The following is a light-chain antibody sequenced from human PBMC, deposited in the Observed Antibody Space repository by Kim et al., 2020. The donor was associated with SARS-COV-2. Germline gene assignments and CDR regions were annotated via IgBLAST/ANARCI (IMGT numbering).Light chain of an antibody. CDR1: QRVSSTY. Sequence: SLAPGERATLSCRASQRVSSTYLAWYQQTPGQAPRLLIYGASSRATGIPDRFSGSGSGTDFTLTISRLEPEDFAVYYCQQYGTSPLTFGGGTKLEI. CDR3: QQYGTSPLT. J-gene: IGKJ4*01. CDR2: GAS. V-gene: IGKV3-20*01.